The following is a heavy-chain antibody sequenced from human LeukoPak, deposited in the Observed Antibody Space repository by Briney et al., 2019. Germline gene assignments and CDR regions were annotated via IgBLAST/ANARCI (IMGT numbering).Heavy chain of an antibody. Sequence: ASVKVSCKASGYTFTGYYMHWVRQAPGQGLEWMGWINPNSGGTNYAQKFQGRVTMTRDTSISTAYMELSRLRSDDTAVYYCARERGDGTMVRGVIIWDYWGQGTLVTVSS. CDR3: ARERGDGTMVRGVIIWDY. CDR2: INPNSGGT. J-gene: IGHJ4*02. V-gene: IGHV1-2*02. CDR1: GYTFTGYY. D-gene: IGHD3-10*01.